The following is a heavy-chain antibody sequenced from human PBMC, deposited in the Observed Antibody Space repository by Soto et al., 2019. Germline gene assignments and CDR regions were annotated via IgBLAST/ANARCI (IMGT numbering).Heavy chain of an antibody. CDR1: GGSFSGYY. V-gene: IGHV4-34*01. CDR3: ARGGRLRQYYCNMDV. D-gene: IGHD4-17*01. J-gene: IGHJ6*03. Sequence: QVQLQQWGAGLLKPSETLSLTCAVYGGSFSGYYWSWIRQPPGKGLEWIGEINHSGSTNYNPSLKSRVTISVDPSKYQFSLRVSSVTAADTAVYYCARGGRLRQYYCNMDVWGKGTTVTVSS. CDR2: INHSGST.